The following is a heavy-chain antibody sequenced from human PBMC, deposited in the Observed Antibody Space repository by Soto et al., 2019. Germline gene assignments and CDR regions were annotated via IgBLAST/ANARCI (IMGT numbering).Heavy chain of an antibody. D-gene: IGHD3-22*01. CDR3: ASTYYYDSSGPNWFDP. Sequence: ASETLSLTCTVSGGSISSSSYYWGWIRQPPGKGLEWIGSIYYSGSTYYNPSLKSRVTISVDTSKNQFSLKLSSVTAADTAVYYCASTYYYDSSGPNWFDPWGQGTLVTVSS. CDR1: GGSISSSSYY. V-gene: IGHV4-39*01. J-gene: IGHJ5*02. CDR2: IYYSGST.